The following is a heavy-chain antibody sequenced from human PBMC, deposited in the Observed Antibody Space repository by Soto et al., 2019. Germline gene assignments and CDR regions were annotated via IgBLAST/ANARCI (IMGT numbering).Heavy chain of an antibody. CDR2: IYYSGST. CDR1: GGSISSGGYY. Sequence: SETLSLTCTVSGGSISSGGYYWSWIRQHPGKGLEWIGYIYYSGSTYYNPSLKSRVTISVDTSKNQFSLKLSSVTAADTAVYYCACRTGTYNWFDPWGQGTLVTVSS. CDR3: ACRTGTYNWFDP. D-gene: IGHD1-1*01. V-gene: IGHV4-31*03. J-gene: IGHJ5*02.